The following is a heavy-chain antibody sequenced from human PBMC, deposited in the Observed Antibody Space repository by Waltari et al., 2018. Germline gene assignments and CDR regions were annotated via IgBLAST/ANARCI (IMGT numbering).Heavy chain of an antibody. CDR3: ARDDGSDY. CDR1: GFAFRSCS. Sequence: EVQLVESGGGLVRHGRSLRRSCAASGFAFRSCSMNWVRPAPGKGMGWVSYISSSRSTIYYADSVKGRFTISRDNAKNSLYLKMNSLRAEDTAVYYCARDDGSDYWGQGTLVTVSS. J-gene: IGHJ4*02. CDR2: ISSSRSTI. V-gene: IGHV3-48*04.